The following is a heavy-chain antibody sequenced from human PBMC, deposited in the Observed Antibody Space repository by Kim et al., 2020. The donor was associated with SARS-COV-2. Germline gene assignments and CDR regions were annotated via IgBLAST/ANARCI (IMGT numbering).Heavy chain of an antibody. V-gene: IGHV4-34*01. CDR2: IKHGGSN. Sequence: SETLSLTCAVYGGSFSGYYWSWIRPPQGKGLEWIGEIKHGGSNNYNTSLKSRVTITVDTSKNQSSLKLSSVTAAVTAVYYCAGVVHKWGYYGSRSYGVYWGRGTLDTVSS. D-gene: IGHD3-10*01. CDR3: AGVVHKWGYYGSRSYGVY. J-gene: IGHJ1*01. CDR1: GGSFSGYY.